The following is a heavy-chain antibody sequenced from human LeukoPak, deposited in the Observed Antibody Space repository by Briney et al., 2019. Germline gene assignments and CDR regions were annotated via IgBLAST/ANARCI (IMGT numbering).Heavy chain of an antibody. CDR3: ARERRDTSAFYGMDV. CDR1: GFTLSSDY. V-gene: IGHV3-53*01. J-gene: IGHJ6*02. D-gene: IGHD6-19*01. Sequence: GGSLRLSCAASGFTLSSDYMNWVRQAPEKGLEWVSVIYSGGSTFYVDSVKGRFTISRDNSKNTVYLQMNNLRAEDTAVYYCARERRDTSAFYGMDVWGQGTPVSVSS. CDR2: IYSGGST.